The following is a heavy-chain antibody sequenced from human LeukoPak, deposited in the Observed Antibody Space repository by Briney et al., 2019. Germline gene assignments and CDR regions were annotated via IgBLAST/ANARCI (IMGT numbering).Heavy chain of an antibody. CDR1: GGSISSYY. V-gene: IGHV4-59*01. J-gene: IGHJ4*02. CDR3: ARVVSGYSYGLVDY. Sequence: KASETLSLTCAVSGGSISSYYWSWIRQPPGKGLEWIGYIYYSGSTNYNPSLKSRVTISVDRSKNQFSLKLSSVTAADTAVYYCARVVSGYSYGLVDYWGQGTLVTVSS. D-gene: IGHD5-18*01. CDR2: IYYSGST.